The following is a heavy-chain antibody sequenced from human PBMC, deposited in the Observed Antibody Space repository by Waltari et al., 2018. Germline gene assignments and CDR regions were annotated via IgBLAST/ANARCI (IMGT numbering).Heavy chain of an antibody. D-gene: IGHD3-9*01. CDR1: GGSISSGDYY. CDR2: IYYSGST. J-gene: IGHJ4*02. CDR3: AREWGGDWLLFDY. Sequence: QVQLQESGPGLVKPSQTLSLTCTVSGGSISSGDYYWSWIRQPPGKGLEWLGYIYYSGSTYYNPSLKSRVTISVDTSKNQFSLKLSSVTAADTAVYYCAREWGGDWLLFDYWGQGTLVTVSS. V-gene: IGHV4-30-4*08.